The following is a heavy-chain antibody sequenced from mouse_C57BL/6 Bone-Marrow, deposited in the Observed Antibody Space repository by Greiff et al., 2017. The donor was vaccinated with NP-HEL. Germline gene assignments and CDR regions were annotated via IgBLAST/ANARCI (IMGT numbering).Heavy chain of an antibody. CDR3: VRHGECCGFAY. J-gene: IGHJ3*01. V-gene: IGHV10-1*01. CDR1: GFSFNTYA. Sequence: EVQLVESGGGLVQPKGSLKLSCAASGFSFNTYAMNWVRQAPGKGLEWVARIRSKSNNYATYYADSVKDRFTISRDDSESMLYLQMNNLKTEDTAMYYCVRHGECCGFAYWGQGTLVTVSA. D-gene: IGHD3-3*01. CDR2: IRSKSNNYAT.